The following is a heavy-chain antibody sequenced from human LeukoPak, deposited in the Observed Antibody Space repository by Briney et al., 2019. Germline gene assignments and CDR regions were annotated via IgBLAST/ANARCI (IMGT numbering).Heavy chain of an antibody. V-gene: IGHV3-48*04. CDR1: GFTFSSYS. CDR2: ISAGSSAI. CDR3: ARISSGGDIDY. Sequence: GGSLRLSCAASGFTFSSYSMNWVRQAPGKGLVCVSYISAGSSAIYYADSVKGRFTISRDNAKNSLYLQMNSLRAEDTAVYYCARISSGGDIDYWGQGTLVTVSS. D-gene: IGHD3-22*01. J-gene: IGHJ4*02.